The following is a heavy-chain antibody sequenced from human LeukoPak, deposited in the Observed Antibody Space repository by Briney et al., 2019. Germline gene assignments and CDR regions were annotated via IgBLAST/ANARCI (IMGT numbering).Heavy chain of an antibody. CDR1: GFTFSSHW. J-gene: IGHJ6*02. D-gene: IGHD3-9*01. V-gene: IGHV3-7*01. CDR2: IKQDGSEK. Sequence: PGGCLRLACAASGFTFSSHWTSSVRQAPGKGLELVANIKQDGSEKDYVNSVTGRFSISRDNVKNSLYLQINSLRAEDTAVYYCARDGIPLTGSFYGMDVLGQGTTVTVSS. CDR3: ARDGIPLTGSFYGMDV.